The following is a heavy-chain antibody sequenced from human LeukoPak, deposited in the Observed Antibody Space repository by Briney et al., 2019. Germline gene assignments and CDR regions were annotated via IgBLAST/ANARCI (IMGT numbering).Heavy chain of an antibody. CDR1: GFTFSSYS. Sequence: HAGGSLRLSCAASGFTFSSYSMNWVRQAPGKGLEWVSYISSSSSTIYYADSVKGRFTISRDNAKSSLYLQMNSLRAEDTAVYYCARLRGTALDYWGQGTLVTVSS. J-gene: IGHJ4*02. CDR3: ARLRGTALDY. CDR2: ISSSSSTI. V-gene: IGHV3-48*01.